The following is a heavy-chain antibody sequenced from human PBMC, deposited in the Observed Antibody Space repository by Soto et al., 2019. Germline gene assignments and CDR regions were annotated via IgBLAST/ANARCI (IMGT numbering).Heavy chain of an antibody. CDR3: ARERAVGYCSGGSCYSHDY. CDR2: IIPIFGTA. V-gene: IGHV1-69*13. Sequence: SVKVSCKASGGTFSSYAISWVRQAPGQGLEWMGGIIPIFGTANYAQKFQGRVTITADESTSTAYMELSSLRSEDTAVYYCARERAVGYCSGGSCYSHDYWGPGTMVTVYS. CDR1: GGTFSSYA. D-gene: IGHD2-15*01. J-gene: IGHJ4*02.